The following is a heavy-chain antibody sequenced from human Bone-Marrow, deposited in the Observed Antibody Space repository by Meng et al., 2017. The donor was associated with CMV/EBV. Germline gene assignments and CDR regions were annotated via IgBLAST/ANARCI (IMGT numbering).Heavy chain of an antibody. V-gene: IGHV3-69-1*02. CDR1: GFTFSDYE. CDR3: ARDPVGGAWIHDAFDI. D-gene: IGHD3-16*01. J-gene: IGHJ3*02. CDR2: ISGGSTI. Sequence: GESLKISCEASGFTFSDYEMNWVRQAPGKGLEWIAYISGGSTIYYADVVKGRFTISRDNAKNSLYLQMSSLRVEDTAVYYCARDPVGGAWIHDAFDICGQGTVVTVSS.